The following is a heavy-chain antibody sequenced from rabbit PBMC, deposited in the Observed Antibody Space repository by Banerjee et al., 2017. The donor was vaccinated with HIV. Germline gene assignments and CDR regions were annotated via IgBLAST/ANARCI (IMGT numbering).Heavy chain of an antibody. CDR2: IYPSSGST. V-gene: IGHV1S43*01. Sequence: KGLEWIGCIYPSSGSTWYASWVNGRFTISRSTSLNTVTLQMTSLTAADTASYFCARDLAGVVGWNLNLWGPGTLVT. D-gene: IGHD4-1*01. CDR3: ARDLAGVVGWNLNL. J-gene: IGHJ4*01.